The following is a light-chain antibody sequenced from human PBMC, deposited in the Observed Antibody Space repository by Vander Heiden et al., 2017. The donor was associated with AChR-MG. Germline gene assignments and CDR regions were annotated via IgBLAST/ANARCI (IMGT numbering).Light chain of an antibody. J-gene: IGLJ1*01. CDR3: CSYAGSHTYV. CDR1: SSDVGDYDY. V-gene: IGLV2-11*01. CDR2: DFR. Sequence: QSALSQSRSVSGSSGQSVTISCTGTSSDVGDYDYVSWYQQHPGNTPKLVIYDFRKRPTGVPDRFSGSKAGNTASLTISGLQAEDEADYYSCSYAGSHTYVFGTGTKVTVL.